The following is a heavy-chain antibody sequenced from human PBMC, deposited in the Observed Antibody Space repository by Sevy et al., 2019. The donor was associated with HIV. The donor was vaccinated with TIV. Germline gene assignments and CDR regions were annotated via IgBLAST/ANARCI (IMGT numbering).Heavy chain of an antibody. CDR1: GGSVSSGSYY. V-gene: IGHV4-61*01. CDR3: ARDDTGSCENGYDYYGMDF. J-gene: IGHJ6*02. D-gene: IGHD1-26*01. CDR2: IYYRGST. Sequence: SETLSLTCTVSGGSVSSGSYYWSWLRQPPGQGLEWIGYIYYRGSTNYNPSLKSLVTISVNTAKNQFSLKLSSVTAPDTAVYYGARDDTGSCENGYDYYGMDFWGQGTTVTVSS.